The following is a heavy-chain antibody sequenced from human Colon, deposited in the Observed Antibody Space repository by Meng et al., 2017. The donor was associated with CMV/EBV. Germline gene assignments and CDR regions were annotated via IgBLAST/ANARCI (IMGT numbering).Heavy chain of an antibody. V-gene: IGHV3-7*01. D-gene: IGHD3-10*01. CDR1: GFTFGSYW. J-gene: IGHJ4*02. CDR3: VRERYGSGTYYNS. CDR2: IKEDGVAK. Sequence: GESLKISCPASGFTFGSYWMTWVRQAPGKGLEWVANIKEDGVAKSYGDSVKGRFSISRDNTKNSLYLQMNSLRGDDTAMYYCVRERYGSGTYYNSWGQGTLVTVS.